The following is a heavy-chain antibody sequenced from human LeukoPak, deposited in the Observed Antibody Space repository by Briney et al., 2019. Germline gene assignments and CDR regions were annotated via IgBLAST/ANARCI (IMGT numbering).Heavy chain of an antibody. CDR1: GGSISSYY. V-gene: IGHV4-59*01. CDR2: IYYSGST. Sequence: SETLSLTCTVSGGSISSYYWSWIRQPPGKGLEWIGYIYYSGSTNYNPSLKSRVTISVDTSKNQFSLKLSSVTAADTAVYYCARDLCSSTSCYDAFDIWGQGTIVTVSS. D-gene: IGHD2-2*01. CDR3: ARDLCSSTSCYDAFDI. J-gene: IGHJ3*02.